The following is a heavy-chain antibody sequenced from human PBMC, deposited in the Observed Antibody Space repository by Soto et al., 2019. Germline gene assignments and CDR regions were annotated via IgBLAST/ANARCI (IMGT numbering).Heavy chain of an antibody. CDR2: IIPIFGTA. CDR3: AKENGYSSSWFEFDY. J-gene: IGHJ4*02. D-gene: IGHD6-13*01. Sequence: VASVKVSCKASGYTFTGYYMHWVRQAPGQGLEWMGWIIPIFGTANYAQKFQGRVTITADNSKNTPYLQMNSLRAEDTVVYFCAKENGYSSSWFEFDYWGQGTLVTVSS. CDR1: GYTFTGYY. V-gene: IGHV1-69*06.